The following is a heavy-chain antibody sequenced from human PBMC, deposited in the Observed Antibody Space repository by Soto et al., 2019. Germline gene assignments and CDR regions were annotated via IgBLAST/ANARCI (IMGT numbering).Heavy chain of an antibody. Sequence: EVQLVESGGGLVKPGGSLRLSCAASGFTFSSYSMNWVRQAPGKGLEWVSSISSSSRYIYYADSVKGRFTISRDNAKNSLYLQMTSLRDEATAVYYCARVGGSGKFGMDVWGQGTTVTVSS. J-gene: IGHJ6*02. CDR1: GFTFSSYS. CDR2: ISSSSRYI. CDR3: ARVGGSGKFGMDV. D-gene: IGHD3-10*01. V-gene: IGHV3-21*01.